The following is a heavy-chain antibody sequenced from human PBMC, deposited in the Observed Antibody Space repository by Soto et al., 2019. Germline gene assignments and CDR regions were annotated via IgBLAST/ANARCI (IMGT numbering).Heavy chain of an antibody. CDR3: AKSYSSGWYFLDY. Sequence: EVQLLESGGGLVQPGGSLRLSCAASGFTFNNYAMNWVRQAPGKGLEWVSGISITGGSTYYGDSVKGRFTISRDNSKNTLDLQMNSLRAEDTAVYHCAKSYSSGWYFLDYWGQVSLVTVSS. D-gene: IGHD6-19*01. CDR2: ISITGGST. V-gene: IGHV3-23*01. CDR1: GFTFNNYA. J-gene: IGHJ4*02.